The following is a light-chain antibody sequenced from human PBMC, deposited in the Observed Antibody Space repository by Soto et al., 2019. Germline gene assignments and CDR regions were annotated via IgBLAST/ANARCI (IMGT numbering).Light chain of an antibody. CDR1: QSVSSY. J-gene: IGKJ5*01. CDR2: GAS. V-gene: IGKV3-15*01. CDR3: QQYNNWPPIT. Sequence: ENVLTQSPATLSLSPGGRATLSCRASQSVSSYLAWYQKKPGQAPRLLIYGASTRATGIPARFSGSGSGTEFTLTISSLQSEDFAVYYCQQYNNWPPITFGQGTRLEI.